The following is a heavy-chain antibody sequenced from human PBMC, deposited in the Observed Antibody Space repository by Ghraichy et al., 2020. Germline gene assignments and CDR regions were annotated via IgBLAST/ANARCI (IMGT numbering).Heavy chain of an antibody. CDR2: INAGNGNT. CDR1: GYTFTSYA. CDR3: ARDGIPAAFKGQLGWFDP. D-gene: IGHD2-2*01. Sequence: ASVKVSCKASGYTFTSYAMHWVRQAPGQRLEWMGWINAGNGNTKYSQKFQGRVTITRDTSASTAYMELSSLRSEDTAVYYCARDGIPAAFKGQLGWFDPWGQGTLVTVSS. V-gene: IGHV1-3*01. J-gene: IGHJ5*02.